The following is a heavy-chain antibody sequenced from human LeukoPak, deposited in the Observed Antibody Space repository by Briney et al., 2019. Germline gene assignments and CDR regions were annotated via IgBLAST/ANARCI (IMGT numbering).Heavy chain of an antibody. V-gene: IGHV1-69*05. CDR3: ARATPNNDILTGYDLFGWFGRNNDAFDI. J-gene: IGHJ3*02. D-gene: IGHD3-9*01. CDR1: GGTFSSYA. CDR2: IIPIFGTA. Sequence: SVKVSCKASGGTFSSYAISWVRQAPGQGLEWMGGIIPIFGTANYAQKFQGRVTITTDESTSTAYMELSSLRSEDTAVYYCARATPNNDILTGYDLFGWFGRNNDAFDIWGQGTMVTVSS.